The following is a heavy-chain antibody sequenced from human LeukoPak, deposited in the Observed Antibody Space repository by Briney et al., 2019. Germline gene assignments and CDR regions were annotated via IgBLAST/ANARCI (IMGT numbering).Heavy chain of an antibody. Sequence: GGSLRLSCAASGFSVSTTYMSWVRQAPGKGLEWVSVLYTGGGTDHSDAVMGRCIVSSDDSKNTLSFHMNSLLAADTASLYCSRSGYRHPYHFDSWGQGTLVIVSS. V-gene: IGHV3-53*01. CDR2: LYTGGGT. J-gene: IGHJ4*02. CDR1: GFSVSTTY. CDR3: SRSGYRHPYHFDS. D-gene: IGHD2-2*01.